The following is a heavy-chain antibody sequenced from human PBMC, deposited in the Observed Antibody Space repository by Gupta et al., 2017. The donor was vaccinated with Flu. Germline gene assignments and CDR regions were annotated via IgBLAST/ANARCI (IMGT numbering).Heavy chain of an antibody. J-gene: IGHJ4*02. D-gene: IGHD2-21*02. CDR2: ISPNSGFT. CDR1: GYIFSAYY. Sequence: QVQLTQSGAELKKPGASVKVSCETSGYIFSAYYIHWVRQAPGQGLEHMGWISPNSGFTRSAQKFQGRFTVTRDTSVTTVYMELSRLRSDDTAVYFCARAECGEDCYTKTFDVWGQGTQVTVSS. V-gene: IGHV1-2*02. CDR3: ARAECGEDCYTKTFDV.